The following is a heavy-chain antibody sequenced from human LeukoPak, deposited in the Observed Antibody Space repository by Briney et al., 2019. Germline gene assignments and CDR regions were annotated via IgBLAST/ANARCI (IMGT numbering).Heavy chain of an antibody. V-gene: IGHV4-61*02. CDR1: GGSISSGSYY. CDR3: VTGENFDY. J-gene: IGHJ4*02. D-gene: IGHD7-27*01. CDR2: IYTSGST. Sequence: PSQTLSLTCTVSGGSISSGSYYWSWIRQPAGKGLEWNGRIYTSGSTNYNPSLKSRVTISVDTSKNQFSLRLSSVTAADTAVYYCVTGENFDYWGQGTLVTVSS.